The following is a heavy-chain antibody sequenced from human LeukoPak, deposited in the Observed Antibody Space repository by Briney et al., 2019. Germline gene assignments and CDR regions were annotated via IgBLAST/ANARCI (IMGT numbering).Heavy chain of an antibody. CDR1: GFTFDDYA. CDR3: AKGYYDFWSGYVGNWFDP. J-gene: IGHJ5*02. D-gene: IGHD3-3*01. Sequence: GGSLRLSCAASGFTFDDYAMHWVRQAPGKGLEWVSGISWNSGSIVYADSVKGRFTISRDNAKNSLYLQMNSLRAEDTALYYCAKGYYDFWSGYVGNWFDPWGQGTLVTVSS. V-gene: IGHV3-9*01. CDR2: ISWNSGSI.